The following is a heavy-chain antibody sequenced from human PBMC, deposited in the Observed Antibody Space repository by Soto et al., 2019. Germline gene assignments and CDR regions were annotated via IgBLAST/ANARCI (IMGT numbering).Heavy chain of an antibody. Sequence: EVQLLESGGGLVQPGGSLILSCAASGFTFSSYAMSWVRQAPGKGLEWVSGTSGSGGSTYYADSVKGRFTISRDNSKNTLDLQMNSLRAEDTAVYYCAKELPYCSGGSCYRYYFDYWGQGTLVTVSS. V-gene: IGHV3-23*01. D-gene: IGHD2-15*01. CDR1: GFTFSSYA. CDR2: TSGSGGST. J-gene: IGHJ4*02. CDR3: AKELPYCSGGSCYRYYFDY.